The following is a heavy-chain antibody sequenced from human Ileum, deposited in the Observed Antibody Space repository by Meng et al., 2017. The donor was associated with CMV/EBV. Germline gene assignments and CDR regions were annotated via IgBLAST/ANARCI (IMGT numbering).Heavy chain of an antibody. CDR3: AKGGYSDYGYQYYGLDV. Sequence: ASVKVSCKASGDTSNSHSISWLREVPGQGVEWMGRIIPYNGHTSYAQIFQGRVTMTTDTSTSTAYMELKSLRSDDTAVYYCAKGGYSDYGYQYYGLDVWGRGTTVTVSS. CDR1: GDTSNSHS. V-gene: IGHV1-18*04. CDR2: IIPYNGHT. D-gene: IGHD5-12*01. J-gene: IGHJ6*02.